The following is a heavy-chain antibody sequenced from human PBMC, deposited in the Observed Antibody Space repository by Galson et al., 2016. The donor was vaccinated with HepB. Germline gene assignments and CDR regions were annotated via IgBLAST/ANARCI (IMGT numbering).Heavy chain of an antibody. D-gene: IGHD3-3*01. CDR2: ISNGGSSK. CDR1: GFNFSNYG. J-gene: IGHJ4*02. Sequence: SLRLSCAASGFNFSNYGMHWVRQAPGKGLEWLAVISNGGSSKYYADSVQGRFAISRDNSNNILYVQMNGLRVDDTAVYYCVKERFLEWLSFDQWGQGTLVTVSS. CDR3: VKERFLEWLSFDQ. V-gene: IGHV3-30*18.